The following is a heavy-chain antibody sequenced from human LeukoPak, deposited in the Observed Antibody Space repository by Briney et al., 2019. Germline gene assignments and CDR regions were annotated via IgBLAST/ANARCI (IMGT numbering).Heavy chain of an antibody. V-gene: IGHV3-7*01. CDR3: ARDVVGSLDY. CDR2: IKGGESAR. D-gene: IGHD1-26*01. CDR1: GFTFSSYW. J-gene: IGHJ4*02. Sequence: GGSLRLSCAASGFTFSSYWMAWVRQAPGKGLEWVADIKGGESARHQADSVKGRFTISRDNTRNSLYLQMTNLRGDDTAVYYCARDVVGSLDYWGQGTLVTVSS.